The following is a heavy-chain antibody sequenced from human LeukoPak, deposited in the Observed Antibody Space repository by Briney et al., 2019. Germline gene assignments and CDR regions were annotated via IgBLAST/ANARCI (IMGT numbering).Heavy chain of an antibody. CDR3: ARGTVTTGNYYYYYMDV. J-gene: IGHJ6*03. CDR2: IYHSGST. D-gene: IGHD4-17*01. Sequence: SETLSLTCAVSGYSISSGYYWGWIRQPPGKGLEWIGSIYHSGSTYYNPSLKSRVTISVDTSKNQFSLKLSSVTAADTAVYYCARGTVTTGNYYYYYMDVWGKGTTVTVSS. V-gene: IGHV4-38-2*01. CDR1: GYSISSGYY.